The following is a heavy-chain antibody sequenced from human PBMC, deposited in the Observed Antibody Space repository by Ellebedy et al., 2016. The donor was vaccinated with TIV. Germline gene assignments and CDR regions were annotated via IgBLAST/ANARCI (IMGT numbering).Heavy chain of an antibody. CDR3: ARERGRWGGWYDPIFDY. CDR2: IYSGGST. J-gene: IGHJ4*02. V-gene: IGHV3-53*01. Sequence: GGSLRLXXAASGFTFSSYAMHWVRQAPGKGLEWVSVIYSGGSTYYADSVKGRFTISRDNSKNTLYLQMNSLRAEDTAVYYCARERGRWGGWYDPIFDYWGQGTLVTVSS. CDR1: GFTFSSYA. D-gene: IGHD6-19*01.